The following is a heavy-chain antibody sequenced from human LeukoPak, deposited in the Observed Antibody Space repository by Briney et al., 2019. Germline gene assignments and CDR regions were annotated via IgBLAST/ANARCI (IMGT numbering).Heavy chain of an antibody. CDR2: GYYSGST. Sequence: KASETLSLTCTVSGGTVSSGSYYWSWIRQPPGKGLEWIGYGYYSGSTNYNPSLKSRVTISVDTSKNQFSLKLSSVTAADTAVYYCARVTVGWSTGWYLYWYFDLWGRGTLVTVSS. CDR3: ARVTVGWSTGWYLYWYFDL. J-gene: IGHJ2*01. CDR1: GGTVSSGSYY. D-gene: IGHD6-19*01. V-gene: IGHV4-61*01.